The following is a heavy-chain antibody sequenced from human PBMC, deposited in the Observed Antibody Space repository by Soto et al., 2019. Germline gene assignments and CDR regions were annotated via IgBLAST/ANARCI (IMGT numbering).Heavy chain of an antibody. CDR1: GFTFSSYG. D-gene: IGHD3-22*01. CDR2: ISYDGSNK. Sequence: QVQLVESGGGVVQPGRSLRLSCAASGFTFSSYGMHWVRQAPGKGLEWVAVISYDGSNKYYADSVKGRFTISRDNSKNTLYLQMNSLRAEDTAVYYCAKDHFSYYYDSSGSQLGYWGQGTLVTVSS. J-gene: IGHJ4*02. V-gene: IGHV3-30*18. CDR3: AKDHFSYYYDSSGSQLGY.